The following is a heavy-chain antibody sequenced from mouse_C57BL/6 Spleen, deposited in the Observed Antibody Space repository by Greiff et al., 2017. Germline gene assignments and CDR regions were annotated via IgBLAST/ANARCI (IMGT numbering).Heavy chain of an antibody. V-gene: IGHV2-2*01. J-gene: IGHJ1*03. Sequence: VQLQQSGPGLVQPSQSLSITCTVSGFSLTSYGVHWVRQSPGKGLEWLGVIWSGGSTDYNAAFISRLSISKDNSKSQVFFKMNSLQADDTAIYYCARNFYYGSSYVGWYFDVWGTGTTVTVSS. CDR2: IWSGGST. CDR3: ARNFYYGSSYVGWYFDV. D-gene: IGHD1-1*01. CDR1: GFSLTSYG.